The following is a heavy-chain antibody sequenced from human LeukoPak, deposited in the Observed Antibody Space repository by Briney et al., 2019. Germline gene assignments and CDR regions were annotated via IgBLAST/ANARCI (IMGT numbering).Heavy chain of an antibody. D-gene: IGHD3-10*01. Sequence: SETLSLTCAVYGGSFSGYYWSWIRQPPGKGLEWIGEINHSGSTNYNPSLKSRVTISVDTSKNQFSLKLSSVTAADTAVYYCARRRTYGSGSYDYWGQGTLVTVSS. V-gene: IGHV4-34*01. CDR1: GGSFSGYY. CDR3: ARRRTYGSGSYDY. J-gene: IGHJ4*02. CDR2: INHSGST.